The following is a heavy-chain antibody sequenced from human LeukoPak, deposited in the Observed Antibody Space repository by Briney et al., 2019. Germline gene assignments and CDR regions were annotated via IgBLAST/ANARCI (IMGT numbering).Heavy chain of an antibody. V-gene: IGHV4-34*01. CDR3: ARGRRITMVRGVISLFDY. D-gene: IGHD3-10*01. J-gene: IGHJ4*02. CDR2: INHSGST. Sequence: GSLRLSCAASGFTFTTYWMSWIRQPPGKGLEWIGEINHSGSTNYNPSLKSRVTISVDTSKNQFSLKLSSVTAADTAVYYCARGRRITMVRGVISLFDYWGQGTLVTVSS. CDR1: GFTFTTYW.